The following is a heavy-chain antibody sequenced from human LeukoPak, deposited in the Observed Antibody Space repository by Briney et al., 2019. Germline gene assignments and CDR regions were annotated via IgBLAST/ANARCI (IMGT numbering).Heavy chain of an antibody. Sequence: PSETLSLTCAVYGGSFSGYYWSWIRQPPGKGLEWIGEINHSGSTNYNPSLKGRVTISVDTSKNQFSLKLSSVTAADTAVYYCARGNTLDYWGQGTLVTASS. V-gene: IGHV4-34*01. CDR2: INHSGST. D-gene: IGHD2-2*02. J-gene: IGHJ4*02. CDR3: ARGNTLDY. CDR1: GGSFSGYY.